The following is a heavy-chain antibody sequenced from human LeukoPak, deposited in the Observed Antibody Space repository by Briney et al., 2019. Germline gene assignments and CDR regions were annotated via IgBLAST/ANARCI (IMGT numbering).Heavy chain of an antibody. Sequence: PGGSLRLSCAASGFTFSSYSMNWVRQAPGKGLEWVSSISSSSSYIYYADSVKGRFTISRDNAKNSLYLQMNSLRAEDTAVYHCASPSRGYSYGYYYYYGMDVWGQGTTVTVSS. J-gene: IGHJ6*02. CDR3: ASPSRGYSYGYYYYYGMDV. V-gene: IGHV3-21*01. CDR1: GFTFSSYS. D-gene: IGHD5-18*01. CDR2: ISSSSSYI.